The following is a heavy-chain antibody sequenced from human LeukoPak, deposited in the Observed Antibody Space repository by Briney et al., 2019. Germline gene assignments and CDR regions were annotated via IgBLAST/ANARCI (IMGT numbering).Heavy chain of an antibody. CDR3: ARAGDSSGWYVDFDY. CDR2: ISAYNGNT. J-gene: IGHJ4*02. Sequence: ASVKVSCKASGYTFTSYGISWVRQAPGQGLEWVGWISAYNGNTNYAQKLQGRVTMTTDTSTSTAYMELRSLRSDDTAVYYCARAGDSSGWYVDFDYWGQGTLVTVSS. D-gene: IGHD6-19*01. CDR1: GYTFTSYG. V-gene: IGHV1-18*01.